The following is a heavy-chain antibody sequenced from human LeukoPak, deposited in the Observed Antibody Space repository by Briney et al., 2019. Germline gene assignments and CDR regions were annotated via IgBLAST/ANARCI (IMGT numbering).Heavy chain of an antibody. Sequence: SVKVSCKASGGTFSSYAISWVRQAPGQGLEWMGGIIPIFGTANYAQKFQGRVTITADESTSTAYMELSSLRSEDTAVYYCARDLGGSGSCYNYFDYWGQGTLVTVSS. CDR1: GGTFSSYA. V-gene: IGHV1-69*13. D-gene: IGHD3-10*01. J-gene: IGHJ4*02. CDR2: IIPIFGTA. CDR3: ARDLGGSGSCYNYFDY.